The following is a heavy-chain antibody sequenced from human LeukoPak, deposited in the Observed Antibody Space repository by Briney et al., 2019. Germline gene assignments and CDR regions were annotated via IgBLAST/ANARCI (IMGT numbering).Heavy chain of an antibody. CDR3: ARDMAADYFDY. V-gene: IGHV3-7*01. J-gene: IGHJ4*02. Sequence: GGSLRLSCAASGFTPRDYTTSWVCQAPGKGLERVANVKTEGSETYSVDSVKGRFTISREHSKNTLYLHVNSLRPQDTPVYYCARDMAADYFDYWGQGTLVTVSS. CDR1: GFTPRDYT. D-gene: IGHD3-10*01. CDR2: VKTEGSET.